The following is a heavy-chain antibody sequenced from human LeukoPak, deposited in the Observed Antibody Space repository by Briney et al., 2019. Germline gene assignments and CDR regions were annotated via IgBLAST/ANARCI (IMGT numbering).Heavy chain of an antibody. J-gene: IGHJ3*02. V-gene: IGHV1-2*02. Sequence: ASVKDSCKASGYTFTGYYMHWVRQAPGQGLEWMGWINPNSGGTNYAQKFQGRVTMTRDTSISTAYMELSRLRSDDTAVYYCARDGGTIFGVVIIRAFDIWGQGTMVTVSS. CDR1: GYTFTGYY. CDR3: ARDGGTIFGVVIIRAFDI. D-gene: IGHD3-3*01. CDR2: INPNSGGT.